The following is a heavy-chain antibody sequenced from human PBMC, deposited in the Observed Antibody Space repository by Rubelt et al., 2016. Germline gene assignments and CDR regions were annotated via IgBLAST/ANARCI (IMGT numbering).Heavy chain of an antibody. Sequence: GGGVAQPGGSLRLSCAASGFTFSSYGMHWVRQAPGKGLEWVAFIRNDGSNEYYADSVKGRFTISRDKSKNTLYLQMNSLRAEDTAVYYCARDPRIAVSGTGYYDNWGQGTLVTVSS. V-gene: IGHV3-30*02. CDR1: GFTFSSYG. D-gene: IGHD6-19*01. CDR2: IRNDGSNE. CDR3: ARDPRIAVSGTGYYDN. J-gene: IGHJ4*02.